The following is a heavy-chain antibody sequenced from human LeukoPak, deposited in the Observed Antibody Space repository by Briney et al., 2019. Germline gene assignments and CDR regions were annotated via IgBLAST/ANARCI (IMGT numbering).Heavy chain of an antibody. CDR1: GYTFTGYY. CDR2: INPNSGGT. V-gene: IGHV1-2*02. J-gene: IGHJ4*02. D-gene: IGHD3-10*01. Sequence: ASVKVSCKASGYTFTGYYMHWVRQAPGQGLEWMGWINPNSGGTNYAQKFQGRVTMTRDTSISTAYMELSRLRSDDTAVYYCARGRDLLLWFGESFYYFDYWGQGTLVTVSS. CDR3: ARGRDLLLWFGESFYYFDY.